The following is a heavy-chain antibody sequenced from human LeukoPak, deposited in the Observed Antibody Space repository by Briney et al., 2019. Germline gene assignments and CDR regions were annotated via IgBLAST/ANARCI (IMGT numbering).Heavy chain of an antibody. Sequence: GSLRLSCAASGFTFSSYWMSWVRQPPGKGLEWIGEINHSGSTNYNPSLKSRVTISVDTSKNQFSLKLSSVTAADTAVYYCASAANYYDSSGYYFDYWGQGTLVTVSS. V-gene: IGHV4-34*01. D-gene: IGHD3-22*01. CDR3: ASAANYYDSSGYYFDY. CDR2: INHSGST. CDR1: GFTFSSYW. J-gene: IGHJ4*02.